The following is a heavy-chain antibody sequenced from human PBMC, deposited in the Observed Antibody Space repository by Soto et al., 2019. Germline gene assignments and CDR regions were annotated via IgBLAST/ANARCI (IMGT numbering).Heavy chain of an antibody. CDR1: GYTFASYA. J-gene: IGHJ4*02. D-gene: IGHD5-12*01. V-gene: IGHV1-3*01. Sequence: ASVKVSCKASGYTFASYAISWMRQAPGQRLEWMGWINAGNGNTKYSQKFQGRVTITRDTSASTAYMELSSLRSEDTAVYYCARAVAVATDFDYWGQGTLVTVSS. CDR2: INAGNGNT. CDR3: ARAVAVATDFDY.